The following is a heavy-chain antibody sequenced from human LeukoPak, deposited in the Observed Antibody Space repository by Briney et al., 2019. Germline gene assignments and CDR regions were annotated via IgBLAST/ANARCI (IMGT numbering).Heavy chain of an antibody. V-gene: IGHV4-30-2*01. CDR3: ARNYYDSSDYYSAGFDP. CDR1: GGSISSGDYS. CDR2: IFHSGST. D-gene: IGHD3-22*01. J-gene: IGHJ5*02. Sequence: PSETLSLTCAVSGGSISSGDYSWSWIRQPPGKGLERIGYIFHSGSTYYNPSLKSRVTISVDRSKNQFSLNLSSVTAADTAVYYCARNYYDSSDYYSAGFDPWGQGTLVTVSS.